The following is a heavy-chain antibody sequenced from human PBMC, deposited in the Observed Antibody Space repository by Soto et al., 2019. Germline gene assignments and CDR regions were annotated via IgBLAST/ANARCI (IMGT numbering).Heavy chain of an antibody. Sequence: EVQLVETGGGLIQPGGSLRLSCAASGITVSTNYMSWVRQAPGKGLEWVSVIYSDGKTFYADSVKGRFTISRDNSQNTVSLQMNSRRADDTAVYYWARGGGGGYYDSSGYMAVWGQGTLVTVSS. D-gene: IGHD3-22*01. CDR3: ARGGGGGYYDSSGYMAV. CDR2: IYSDGKT. J-gene: IGHJ4*02. CDR1: GITVSTNY. V-gene: IGHV3-53*02.